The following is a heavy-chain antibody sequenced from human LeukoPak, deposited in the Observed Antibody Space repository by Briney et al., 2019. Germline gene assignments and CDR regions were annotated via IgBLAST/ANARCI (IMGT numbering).Heavy chain of an antibody. D-gene: IGHD3-3*02. J-gene: IGHJ4*02. CDR3: VTNGPISNFDY. CDR2: INHSGST. V-gene: IGHV4-34*01. CDR1: GGSFSGYY. Sequence: PSETLSLTCAVYGGSFSGYYWSWIRQPPGKGLEWIGEINHSGSTNYNPSLKSRVTISVDTSKNQFSLKLSSVTAADTAVYYCVTNGPISNFDYWGQGTLVTVSS.